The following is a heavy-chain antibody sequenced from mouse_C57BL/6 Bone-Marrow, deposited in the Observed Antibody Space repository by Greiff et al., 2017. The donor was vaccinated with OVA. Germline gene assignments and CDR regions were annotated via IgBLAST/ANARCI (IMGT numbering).Heavy chain of an antibody. J-gene: IGHJ3*01. D-gene: IGHD3-2*02. CDR2: INPGGGST. CDR3: TREGGSSGCFAY. CDR1: GYTFTSYW. Sequence: QVQLQQPGAELVKPGASVKMSCKASGYTFTSYWITWVKQRPGQGLEWIGDINPGGGSTNYQEKVKSKVTLTVDTSTSTAYMQLSSLTSEDSAVYYGTREGGSSGCFAYWGQGTLVTVSA. V-gene: IGHV1-55*01.